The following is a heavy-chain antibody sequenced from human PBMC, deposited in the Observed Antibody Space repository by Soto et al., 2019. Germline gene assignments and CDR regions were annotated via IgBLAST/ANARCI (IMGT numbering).Heavy chain of an antibody. CDR2: IMSIFGSA. J-gene: IGHJ6*02. Sequence: SVKVSCKASGGTFSRNTISWVRQAPGQGLEWMGGIMSIFGSANYAQKLQGRVTMTTDTSTSTAYMELRSLRSDDTAVYYCARDLGIVVVPAAIDYYGMDVWGQGTTVTVSS. CDR1: GGTFSRNT. V-gene: IGHV1-69*05. D-gene: IGHD2-2*01. CDR3: ARDLGIVVVPAAIDYYGMDV.